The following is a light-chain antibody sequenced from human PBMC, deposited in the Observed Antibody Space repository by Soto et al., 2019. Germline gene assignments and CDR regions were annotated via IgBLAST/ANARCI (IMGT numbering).Light chain of an antibody. V-gene: IGKV1-5*01. CDR3: QQYNSYSWT. Sequence: IQMTQFPPSLSASVGDRVTITCRASQSISSWLAWYQQKPGKAPKLLIYDASSLESGVPSRFSGSGSGTEFTLTISSLQPDDFATYYCQQYNSYSWTFGQGTKVDI. CDR2: DAS. J-gene: IGKJ1*01. CDR1: QSISSW.